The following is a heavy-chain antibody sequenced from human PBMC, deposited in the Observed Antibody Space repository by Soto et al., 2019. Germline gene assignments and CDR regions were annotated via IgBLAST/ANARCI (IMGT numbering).Heavy chain of an antibody. Sequence: QVQLVESGGGVVQPGRSLRLSCAASGFTFSTYGMHCVRQAPGKGLEWVALISYDGSEKYYADSVKGRFTISRDNSKNTLFLQMNSLRPEDTAVYYCAKDRGTSGSPLGYNCFDPWGQGTLVTVSS. CDR1: GFTFSTYG. V-gene: IGHV3-30*18. J-gene: IGHJ5*02. CDR3: AKDRGTSGSPLGYNCFDP. CDR2: ISYDGSEK. D-gene: IGHD3-10*01.